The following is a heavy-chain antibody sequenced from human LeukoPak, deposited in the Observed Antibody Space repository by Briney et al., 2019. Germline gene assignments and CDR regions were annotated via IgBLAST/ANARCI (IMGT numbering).Heavy chain of an antibody. CDR3: ARDQAWGAAPGREVDY. D-gene: IGHD6-13*01. Sequence: SETLSLTCAVSGYSISSGYYWGWIRQPPGKGLEWIGSIYHSGTTYYNPSLKSRVTISVDTSKNQFSLKLRSVTAADTAVYYCARDQAWGAAPGREVDYCGQGTLVTVSS. V-gene: IGHV4-38-2*02. J-gene: IGHJ4*02. CDR1: GYSISSGYY. CDR2: IYHSGTT.